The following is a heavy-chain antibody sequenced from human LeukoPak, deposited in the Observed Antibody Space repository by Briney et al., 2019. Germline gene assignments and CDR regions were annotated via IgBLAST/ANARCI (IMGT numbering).Heavy chain of an antibody. J-gene: IGHJ4*02. D-gene: IGHD3-10*01. Sequence: GGSLRLSCAASGFTFSSYGMSWVRQAPGKGLGWVSGISTSGAYRSDADSVKGRFIISRDNSKNMLYLQMNSLRVEDTVVYYCAARGVTRNFDYWGQGILVTVSS. V-gene: IGHV3-23*01. CDR2: ISTSGAYR. CDR1: GFTFSSYG. CDR3: AARGVTRNFDY.